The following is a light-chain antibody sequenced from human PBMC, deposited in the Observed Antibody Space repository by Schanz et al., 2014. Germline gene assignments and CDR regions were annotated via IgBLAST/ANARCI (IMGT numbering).Light chain of an antibody. V-gene: IGLV2-14*03. CDR2: DVD. J-gene: IGLJ2*01. Sequence: QSALTQPASVSGAPGQSITISCTGTSSDIGAYNYVSWYQQHPGKAPKLILYDVDRRPSAVSDRFSGSRSGNTASLTVSGLQAEDDADYYCSSYAGSRNLVFGGGTKLTVL. CDR1: SSDIGAYNY. CDR3: SSYAGSRNLV.